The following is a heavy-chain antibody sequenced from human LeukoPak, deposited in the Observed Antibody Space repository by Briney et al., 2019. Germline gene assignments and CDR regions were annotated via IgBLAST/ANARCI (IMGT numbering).Heavy chain of an antibody. J-gene: IGHJ4*02. Sequence: ALVKVSCKASGYTLTDYYMHWVRQAPAQGLEWMGWINPNSGDTNYAQKFQGRVTMTRDTSISTAYMDLSRLTSDDTAIYYCARDWRGSYFPDFWGQGTLVTVSS. CDR1: GYTLTDYY. D-gene: IGHD1-26*01. CDR3: ARDWRGSYFPDF. CDR2: INPNSGDT. V-gene: IGHV1-2*02.